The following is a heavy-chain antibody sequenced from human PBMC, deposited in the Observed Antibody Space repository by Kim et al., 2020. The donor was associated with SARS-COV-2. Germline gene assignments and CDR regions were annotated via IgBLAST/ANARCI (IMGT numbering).Heavy chain of an antibody. CDR2: IKSDGSST. CDR1: GFTFSSYW. Sequence: GGSLRLSCAVSGFTFSSYWIHWVRQAPGKGLVWVSHIKSDGSSTTYADSVKGRFTISRDNAKSTLYLQMNSLRAEDAAVYYCAIFTGGTPYWGQGTLVT. V-gene: IGHV3-74*01. CDR3: AIFTGGTPY. J-gene: IGHJ4*02. D-gene: IGHD1-26*01.